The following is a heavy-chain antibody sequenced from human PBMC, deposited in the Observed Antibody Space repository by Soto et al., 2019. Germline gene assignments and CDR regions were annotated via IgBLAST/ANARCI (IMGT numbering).Heavy chain of an antibody. V-gene: IGHV4-39*01. D-gene: IGHD3-10*01. CDR1: GGSISSSSYY. Sequence: SETLSLTCTVSGGSISSSSYYWGWIRQPPGKGLEWIGNIFYIGSTYYNPSLKSRVTISVDTSKNQFSLKVPSVTAADTAVYFCASRSLLWFGDPAYYFDYWCQGTLVT. J-gene: IGHJ4*02. CDR2: IFYIGST. CDR3: ASRSLLWFGDPAYYFDY.